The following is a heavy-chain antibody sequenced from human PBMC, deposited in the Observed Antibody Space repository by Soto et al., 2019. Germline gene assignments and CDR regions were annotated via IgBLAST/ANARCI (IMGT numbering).Heavy chain of an antibody. V-gene: IGHV1-58*01. Sequence: SVKVSCKASGFTFTSSAVQWVRQARGQRLEWIGWIVVGSGNTNYAQKFQERVTITRDMSTSTAYMELSSLRSEDTAVYYCAAGVDYYDSSGPPDYWGQGTLVTVSS. D-gene: IGHD3-22*01. CDR1: GFTFTSSA. CDR3: AAGVDYYDSSGPPDY. CDR2: IVVGSGNT. J-gene: IGHJ4*02.